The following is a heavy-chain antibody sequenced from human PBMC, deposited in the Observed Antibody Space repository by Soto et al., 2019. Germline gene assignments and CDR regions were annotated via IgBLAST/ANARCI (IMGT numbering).Heavy chain of an antibody. CDR1: GFTFSSYG. D-gene: IGHD2-2*02. V-gene: IGHV3-30*18. Sequence: GGSLRLSCAASGFTFSSYGMQWVRQAPGKGLEWVAVISYDGSNKYYADSVKGRFTISRDNSKNTLYLQMNSLRAEDTAVYYCAKSYCSSTSCYKPDAFDIWGQGTMVTVSS. CDR3: AKSYCSSTSCYKPDAFDI. J-gene: IGHJ3*02. CDR2: ISYDGSNK.